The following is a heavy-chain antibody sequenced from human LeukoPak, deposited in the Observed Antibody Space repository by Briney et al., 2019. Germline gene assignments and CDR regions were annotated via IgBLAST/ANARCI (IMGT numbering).Heavy chain of an antibody. J-gene: IGHJ4*02. CDR1: GFTFSDHY. Sequence: GGSLRLSCAASGFTFSDHYMSWIRQTPEKGLEWVAYISTRAAIIYYMDSVKGRFTVSADNAKNSLYLQMNSLRPEDSALYYCARGGDYAGVAALLDLWGQGTPVTVSS. CDR3: ARGGDYAGVAALLDL. CDR2: ISTRAAII. V-gene: IGHV3-11*01. D-gene: IGHD4-23*01.